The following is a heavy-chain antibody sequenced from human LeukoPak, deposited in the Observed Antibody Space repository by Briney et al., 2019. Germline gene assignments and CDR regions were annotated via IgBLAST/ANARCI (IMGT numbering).Heavy chain of an antibody. V-gene: IGHV5-51*01. Sequence: LGESLKISFKGSGYSFTSYWIGWVRQMPGKGLEWMGIIYPGDSDTRYSPSFQGQVTISADKSISTAYLQRSSLKASDTAMYYCARRAGTSSTWSLLDYWRQGTLVTVSS. D-gene: IGHD6-13*01. J-gene: IGHJ4*02. CDR2: IYPGDSDT. CDR1: GYSFTSYW. CDR3: ARRAGTSSTWSLLDY.